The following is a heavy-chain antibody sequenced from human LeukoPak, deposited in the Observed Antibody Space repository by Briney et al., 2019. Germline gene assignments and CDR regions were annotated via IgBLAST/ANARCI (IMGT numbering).Heavy chain of an antibody. J-gene: IGHJ6*02. Sequence: SGTLSLTCTVSGGSIISYYWSWIRQPPGKCLECLWEINHSGSTNYNSSLKSRVTISVDTSKNQFALKVSSVTAADTAVYYCGTVGLGHYYYYGMDVWGQGTTVTVSS. D-gene: IGHD2-15*01. V-gene: IGHV4-34*01. CDR2: INHSGST. CDR1: GGSIISYY. CDR3: GTVGLGHYYYYGMDV.